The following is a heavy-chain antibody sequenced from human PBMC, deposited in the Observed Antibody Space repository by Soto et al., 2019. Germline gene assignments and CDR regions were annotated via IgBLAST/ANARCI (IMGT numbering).Heavy chain of an antibody. J-gene: IGHJ3*02. V-gene: IGHV4-39*01. CDR3: ARHAIVVVPAAMQAFDI. CDR2: IYYSGST. Sequence: SETLSLTCTVSGGSISSSSYYWGWIRQPPGKGLEWIGSIYYSGSTYYNPSLKSRVTISVDTSKNQFSLKLSSVTAADTAVYYCARHAIVVVPAAMQAFDICGRGTMVTVSS. CDR1: GGSISSSSYY. D-gene: IGHD2-2*01.